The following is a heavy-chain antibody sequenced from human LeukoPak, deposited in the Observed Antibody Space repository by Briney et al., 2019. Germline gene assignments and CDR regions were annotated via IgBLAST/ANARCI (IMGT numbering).Heavy chain of an antibody. CDR1: GFIFREYA. D-gene: IGHD4-17*01. CDR3: ARDPNGDYIGAFDN. Sequence: GGSLRLSCAASGFIFREYAMTWVRQAPGKGLEWVSSITTSDYTTYADSVKGRFTISRDNSKNTLYLQMDSLRGDDAALYHCARDPNGDYIGAFDNWGQGTMVTVSS. J-gene: IGHJ3*02. CDR2: ITTSDYTT. V-gene: IGHV3-23*01.